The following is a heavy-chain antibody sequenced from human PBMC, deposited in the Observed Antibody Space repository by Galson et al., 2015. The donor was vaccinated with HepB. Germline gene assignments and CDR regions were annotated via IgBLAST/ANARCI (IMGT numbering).Heavy chain of an antibody. J-gene: IGHJ3*01. CDR3: TRRYDSSGSAFDA. D-gene: IGHD3-22*01. CDR1: GFTFSRYG. Sequence: SLRLSCAASGFTFSRYGTHWVRQAPGKGLEWVAVIWNDGTKKFYADSVKGRFTISRDNSKKTLYMEMRSLRAEDTAIYYCTRRYDSSGSAFDAWGQGTKVTVSS. V-gene: IGHV3-33*01. CDR2: IWNDGTKK.